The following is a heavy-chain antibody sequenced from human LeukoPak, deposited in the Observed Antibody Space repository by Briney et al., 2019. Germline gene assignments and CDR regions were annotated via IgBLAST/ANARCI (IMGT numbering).Heavy chain of an antibody. V-gene: IGHV1-69*02. CDR1: GGTFSSYT. Sequence: ASVKVSCKASGGTFSSYTISWVRQAPGQGLEWIGRIIPILGIANYPQKFQGRVTITADKSTSTAYMELSSLRSEDTAVYYCASQTGATQFDYWGREPWSPSPQ. CDR2: IIPILGIA. D-gene: IGHD7-27*01. J-gene: IGHJ4*02. CDR3: ASQTGATQFDY.